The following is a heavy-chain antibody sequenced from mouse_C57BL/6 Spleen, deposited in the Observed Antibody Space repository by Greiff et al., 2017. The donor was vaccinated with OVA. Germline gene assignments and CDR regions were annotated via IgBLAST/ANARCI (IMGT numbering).Heavy chain of an antibody. D-gene: IGHD2-12*01. V-gene: IGHV1-18*01. CDR1: GYTFTDYN. CDR2: INPNNGGT. J-gene: IGHJ4*01. CDR3: ARPLYSYYAMDY. Sequence: VQLKESGPELVKPGASVKIPCKASGYTFTDYNMDWVKQSHGKSLEWIGDINPNNGGTIYNQKFKGKATLTVDKSSSTAYMELRSLTSDDTAVYYCARPLYSYYAMDYWGQGTSVTVSS.